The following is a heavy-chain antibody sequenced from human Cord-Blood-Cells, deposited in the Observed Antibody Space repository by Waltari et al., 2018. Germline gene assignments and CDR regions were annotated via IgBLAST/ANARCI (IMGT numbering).Heavy chain of an antibody. CDR2: IIPIFGTA. V-gene: IGHV1-69*01. J-gene: IGHJ3*02. CDR3: ARAYYYDSSGYDAFDI. D-gene: IGHD3-22*01. Sequence: QVQLVHSGGEEKQPGSSVKVYCKASGGTFRIYAIRVVRQAPGQGLEWMGGIIPIFGTANYAQKFQGRVTITADESTSTAYMELSSLRSEDTAVYYCARAYYYDSSGYDAFDIWGQGTMVTVSS. CDR1: GGTFRIYA.